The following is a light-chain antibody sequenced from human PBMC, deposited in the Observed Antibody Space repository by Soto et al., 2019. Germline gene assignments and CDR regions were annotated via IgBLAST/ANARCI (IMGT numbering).Light chain of an antibody. Sequence: QSALTQPPSASGSPGQSVTISCTGTSSDVGGYNYVSWYQQYPGKAPKLMISEVSKRPSGVPDRFSGSKSGNTASLTVSGLQDEDEADYCCSSYAGSNNVFGGGTKLTVL. CDR3: SSYAGSNNV. CDR2: EVS. V-gene: IGLV2-8*01. CDR1: SSDVGGYNY. J-gene: IGLJ2*01.